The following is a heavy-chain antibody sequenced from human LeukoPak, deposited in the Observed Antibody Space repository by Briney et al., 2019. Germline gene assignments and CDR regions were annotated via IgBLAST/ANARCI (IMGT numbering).Heavy chain of an antibody. CDR3: AREGEGSVQY. D-gene: IGHD3-16*01. CDR2: IYYSGST. Sequence: PSETLSLTCTVSGGSIRSSYYYWGWIRQPPGKGLEWIGYIYYSGSTYYNPSLKSRVTISVDTSKNQFSLKLSSVTAADTAVYYCAREGEGSVQYWGQGTLVTVSS. V-gene: IGHV4-30-4*08. CDR1: GGSIRSSYYY. J-gene: IGHJ4*02.